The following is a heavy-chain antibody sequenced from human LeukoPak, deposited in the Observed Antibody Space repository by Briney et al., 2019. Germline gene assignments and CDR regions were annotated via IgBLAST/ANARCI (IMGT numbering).Heavy chain of an antibody. CDR3: ARFSERGKRWLQLAY. J-gene: IGHJ4*02. D-gene: IGHD5-24*01. CDR2: INHSGST. Sequence: PSQTLSLTCAVYGGFPTGYYGSWVRQPPGKGRGWVGEINHSGSTNYNPSLKSRVTISVDTSKNQFSLKLSSVTAADTAVYYCARFSERGKRWLQLAYWGQGTLVTVSS. CDR1: GGFPTGYY. V-gene: IGHV4-34*01.